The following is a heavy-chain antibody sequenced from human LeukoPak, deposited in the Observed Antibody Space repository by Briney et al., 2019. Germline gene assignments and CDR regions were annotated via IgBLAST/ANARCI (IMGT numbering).Heavy chain of an antibody. Sequence: GGSLRLSCAASGFTFSNYWMSWVRQAPGKGLEWVANIKQDGGEKYYVDSVKGRFTISRDNAKNSLYVQMNSLRAEDTAVYYCAGLRGLYSDTNRYQTALDCWGQGTLVTVSS. J-gene: IGHJ4*02. CDR3: AGLRGLYSDTNRYQTALDC. CDR2: IKQDGGEK. V-gene: IGHV3-7*01. D-gene: IGHD1-26*01. CDR1: GFTFSNYW.